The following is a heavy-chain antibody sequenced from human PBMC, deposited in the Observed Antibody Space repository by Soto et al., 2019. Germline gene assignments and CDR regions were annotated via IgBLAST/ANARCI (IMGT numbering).Heavy chain of an antibody. Sequence: SETLSLTCAVYGGSFSGYYWSWIRQPPGKRLEWIGEINHSGSTNYNPSLKSRVTISVDTSKNQFSLKLSSVTAADTAVYYCARGRGLLLWFGELHNWFDPWGQGTLVT. J-gene: IGHJ5*02. CDR3: ARGRGLLLWFGELHNWFDP. CDR1: GGSFSGYY. D-gene: IGHD3-10*01. CDR2: INHSGST. V-gene: IGHV4-34*01.